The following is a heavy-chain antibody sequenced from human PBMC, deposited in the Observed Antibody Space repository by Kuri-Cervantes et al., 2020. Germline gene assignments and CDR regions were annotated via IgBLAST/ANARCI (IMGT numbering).Heavy chain of an antibody. CDR1: GGTFSSYA. CDR2: IIPIFGTA. CDR3: ARRGGRRYCSGGSCSGWFDP. Sequence: SVKVSCKASGGTFSSYAISWVRQAPGQGLEWMGGIIPIFGTANYAQKFQGRVTITTDGSTSTAYMELSSLRSEDTAVYYCARRGGRRYCSGGSCSGWFDPWGQGTLVTVSS. V-gene: IGHV1-69*05. D-gene: IGHD2-15*01. J-gene: IGHJ5*02.